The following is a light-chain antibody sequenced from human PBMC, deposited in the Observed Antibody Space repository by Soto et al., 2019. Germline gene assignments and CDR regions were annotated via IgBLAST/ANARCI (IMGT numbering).Light chain of an antibody. CDR1: SSNIGAGYD. CDR2: GNS. V-gene: IGLV1-40*01. CDR3: QSYDSSLSVV. J-gene: IGLJ2*01. Sequence: QLVLTQPPSVSGAPGQRVTISRTGSSSNIGAGYDVHWYQQLPGTAPKLLIYGNSNRPSGVPDRFSGSKSGTSASLAITGLQAEDEADYYCQSYDSSLSVVFGGGTKVTVL.